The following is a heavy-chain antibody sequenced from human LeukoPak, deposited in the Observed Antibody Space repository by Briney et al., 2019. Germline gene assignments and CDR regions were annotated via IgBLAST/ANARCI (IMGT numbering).Heavy chain of an antibody. CDR3: AREAVRGVITDAFDI. V-gene: IGHV4-4*07. J-gene: IGHJ3*02. D-gene: IGHD3-10*01. Sequence: SETLSLTCTVSGGSISSYYWSWIRQPAGKGLEWIGRIYTSGSTNYNPSLKSRVTMSVDTSKNQFSLKLSSVAAADTAVYYCAREAVRGVITDAFDIWGQGTMVTVSS. CDR1: GGSISSYY. CDR2: IYTSGST.